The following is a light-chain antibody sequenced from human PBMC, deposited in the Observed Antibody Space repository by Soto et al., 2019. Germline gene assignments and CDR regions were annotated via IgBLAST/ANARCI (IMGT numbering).Light chain of an antibody. Sequence: EIVLTQSPATLSLSPGERATLSCRARQSISNYLAWYQQKPGQAPRLLIYDASNRATGIPARFSGSGSGTDFTLIINSLEPEDFSVYYCQQRSNWPLTFGGGTKVEIK. CDR3: QQRSNWPLT. J-gene: IGKJ4*01. V-gene: IGKV3-11*01. CDR2: DAS. CDR1: QSISNY.